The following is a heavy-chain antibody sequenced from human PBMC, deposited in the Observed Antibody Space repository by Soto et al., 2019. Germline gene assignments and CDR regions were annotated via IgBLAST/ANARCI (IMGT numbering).Heavy chain of an antibody. V-gene: IGHV4-59*01. D-gene: IGHD3-10*01. CDR3: AREYYYGSGVDY. CDR2: IYYSGST. J-gene: IGHJ4*02. CDR1: GGSISSYY. Sequence: QVQLQESGPGQVKPSETLSLTCTVSGGSISSYYWSCIRQPPGKGLEWIGYIYYSGSTNYNPSLKSRVTISVDTSKYQFSLKLSSVTAADTAVYYCAREYYYGSGVDYWGQGTLVTVSS.